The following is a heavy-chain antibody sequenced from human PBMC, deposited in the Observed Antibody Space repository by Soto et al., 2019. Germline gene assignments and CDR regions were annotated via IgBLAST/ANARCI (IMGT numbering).Heavy chain of an antibody. CDR2: ISPDGSTT. V-gene: IGHV3-74*01. CDR1: GFTFSNFW. CDR3: ADAWLPTSY. Sequence: PVGSLRRSCVASGFTFSNFWMHWVRQAPGKWLVWVSRISPDGSTTSYADSVKGRFTISRDNAKSTLYLQMNSLRAEDTAVYYCADAWLPTSYWGLVTLVIVYS. D-gene: IGHD3-10*01. J-gene: IGHJ4*02.